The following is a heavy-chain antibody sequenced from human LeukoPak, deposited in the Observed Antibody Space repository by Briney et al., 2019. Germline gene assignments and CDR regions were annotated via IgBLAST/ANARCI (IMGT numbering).Heavy chain of an antibody. CDR3: ARAIVVVTAIPGWFDP. Sequence: SVKVSCKASGGTFSSYAISWVRQAPGQGLEWMGGIIPIFGTANYAQKFQGRVTITTDESTSTAYMEPSSLRSEDTAVYYCARAIVVVTAIPGWFDPWGQGTLVTVSS. D-gene: IGHD2-21*02. V-gene: IGHV1-69*05. CDR2: IIPIFGTA. J-gene: IGHJ5*02. CDR1: GGTFSSYA.